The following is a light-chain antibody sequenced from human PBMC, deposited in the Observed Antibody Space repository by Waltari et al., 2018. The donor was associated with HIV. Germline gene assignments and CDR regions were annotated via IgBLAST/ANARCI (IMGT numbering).Light chain of an antibody. CDR2: DVT. CDR1: SSDVGGYNY. V-gene: IGLV2-23*02. Sequence: QSALTQPASVSGSPGQSITISCTGTSSDVGGYNYVSWYQQPPGTTPKLVIYDVTKRPSGVSNRLSGSKSGNTASLTISGLQAEDEAAYYCCSYAGSSTVIFGGGTKLTVL. J-gene: IGLJ2*01. CDR3: CSYAGSSTVI.